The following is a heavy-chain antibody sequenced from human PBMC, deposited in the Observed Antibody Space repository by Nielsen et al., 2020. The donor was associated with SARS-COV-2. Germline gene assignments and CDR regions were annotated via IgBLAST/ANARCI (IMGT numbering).Heavy chain of an antibody. V-gene: IGHV3-23*01. J-gene: IGHJ6*02. CDR3: AKAHIVVVVAATHGMDV. D-gene: IGHD2-15*01. CDR2: ISGSGGST. CDR1: GFTFSSYA. Sequence: GGSLRLSCAASGFTFSSYAMSWVRQAPGKGLEWVSAISGSGGSTYYADSVKGRFTISRDNSKNTLYLQMNSLRAEDTAVYYCAKAHIVVVVAATHGMDVWGQGTTVTVSS.